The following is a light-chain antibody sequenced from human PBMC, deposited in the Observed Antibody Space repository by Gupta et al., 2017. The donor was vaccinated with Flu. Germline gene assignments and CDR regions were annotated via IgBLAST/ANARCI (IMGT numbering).Light chain of an antibody. CDR1: QSVSSSY. Sequence: EIVLTQSPCTLSLSPGARATLFCRASQSVSSSYLAWYQQKPGQAPMLLIYGASSRATGIPDRFSGSGSGTDFTLTISRLEPEDFAVYYCQQYGSSPPAYTFGQGTKLEIK. CDR3: QQYGSSPPAYT. J-gene: IGKJ2*01. V-gene: IGKV3-20*01. CDR2: GAS.